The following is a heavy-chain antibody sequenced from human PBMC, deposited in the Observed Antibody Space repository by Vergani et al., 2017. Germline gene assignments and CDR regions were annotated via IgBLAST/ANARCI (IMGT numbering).Heavy chain of an antibody. Sequence: QLQLQESGPGLVKPSETLSLTCTVSGGSISSSSYYWGWIRQPPGKGLEWIGSIYYSGSTYYNPSLKSRVTISVDTSKNQFSLKLRSVSAAGAAVYYCAGHGYCSSTSCYLGSFGHIWREGIIIIVS. CDR2: IYYSGST. J-gene: IGHJ3*02. V-gene: IGHV4-39*01. CDR3: AGHGYCSSTSCYLGSFGHI. D-gene: IGHD2-2*03. CDR1: GGSISSSSYY.